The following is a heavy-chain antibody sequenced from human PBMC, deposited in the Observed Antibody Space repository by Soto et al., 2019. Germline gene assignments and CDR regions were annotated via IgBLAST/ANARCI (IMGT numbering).Heavy chain of an antibody. CDR3: ARTLGSSSWYYFDY. D-gene: IGHD6-13*01. CDR2: IYSGGST. Sequence: EVQLVESGGGLVQPGGSLRLSCAASRFTVSSNYMSWVRQAPGKGLEWVSVIYSGGSTYYADSVKGRFTISRDNSKNTLYLQMNSLIAEDMAVYYCARTLGSSSWYYFDYWGQGTLVTVSS. J-gene: IGHJ4*02. V-gene: IGHV3-66*01. CDR1: RFTVSSNY.